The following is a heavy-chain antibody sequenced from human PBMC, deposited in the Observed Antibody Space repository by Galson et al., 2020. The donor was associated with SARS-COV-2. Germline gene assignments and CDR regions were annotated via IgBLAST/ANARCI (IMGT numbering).Heavy chain of an antibody. CDR1: GGSISSTTNY. Sequence: ASETLSLTCTVSGGSISSTTNYWSWVRQPPGKGLEWIGDINYSGNTNYNPSLKSRVTISVDTSKNHFSLKVSSVTAADTAVYYCARKGLHYDSGGWGWYYFDDWGQGTLVTVSS. CDR2: INYSGNT. D-gene: IGHD3-22*01. V-gene: IGHV4-61*03. CDR3: ARKGLHYDSGGWGWYYFDD. J-gene: IGHJ4*02.